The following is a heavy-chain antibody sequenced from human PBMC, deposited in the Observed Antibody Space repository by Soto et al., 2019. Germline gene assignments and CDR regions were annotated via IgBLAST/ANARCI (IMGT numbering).Heavy chain of an antibody. CDR2: IYSGGST. Sequence: GSLRLSCAASGFTVSSTYMSWVRQAPGKGLEWVSVIYSGGSTYYADSVKGRFTISRDNSKNTLYLQMNSLRAEDTAVYYCAKEGQRLGGGYFVYWGQGTLVTVSS. V-gene: IGHV3-53*01. CDR3: AKEGQRLGGGYFVY. D-gene: IGHD6-25*01. CDR1: GFTVSSTY. J-gene: IGHJ4*02.